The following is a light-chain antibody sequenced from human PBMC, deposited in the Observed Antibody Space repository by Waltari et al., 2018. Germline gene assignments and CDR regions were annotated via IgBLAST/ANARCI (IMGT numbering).Light chain of an antibody. V-gene: IGKV1-17*01. Sequence: DIQMTQSPSSLAASVGDTVTITCRASPAISNYLNWFQQRPGKAPKLLIYLATTLQTGVPSRFSGSESRKEFTLTISSLQPEDSATYYCLHHSNYPLTFGGGTKVEIK. J-gene: IGKJ4*01. CDR1: PAISNY. CDR2: LAT. CDR3: LHHSNYPLT.